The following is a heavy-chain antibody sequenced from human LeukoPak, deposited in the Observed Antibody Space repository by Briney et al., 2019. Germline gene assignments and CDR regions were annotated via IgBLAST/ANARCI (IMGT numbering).Heavy chain of an antibody. Sequence: GGSLRLSCAASGFTFDDYGMHWVRQAPGKGLEWVSLISGEGGITFYADSVKGRFTISRDNSKNTLYLQMNSLRAEDTAVYYCAKDGLPRRGYGDYWYFDLWGRGTLVTVSS. CDR2: ISGEGGIT. CDR3: AKDGLPRRGYGDYWYFDL. V-gene: IGHV3-43*02. CDR1: GFTFDDYG. J-gene: IGHJ2*01. D-gene: IGHD4-17*01.